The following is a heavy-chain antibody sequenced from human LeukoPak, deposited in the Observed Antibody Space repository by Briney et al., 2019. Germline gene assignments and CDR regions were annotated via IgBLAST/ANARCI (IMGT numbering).Heavy chain of an antibody. V-gene: IGHV3-23*01. CDR2: VLCSGVPT. CDR3: ARGDEGTYYDYVWGSYLLY. D-gene: IGHD3-16*01. Sequence: GGSLRLSCAASGITFSKYGMSWVRQAPGKGLEWVATVLCSGVPTYYADSVQGRFTISRDNSKNTLYLQMSSLRAEDTAVYYCARGDEGTYYDYVWGSYLLYWGQGTLVTVSS. CDR1: GITFSKYG. J-gene: IGHJ4*02.